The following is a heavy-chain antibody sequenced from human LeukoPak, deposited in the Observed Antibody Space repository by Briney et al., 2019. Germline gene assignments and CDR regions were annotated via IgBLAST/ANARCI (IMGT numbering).Heavy chain of an antibody. CDR1: GYTFINYW. J-gene: IGHJ4*02. Sequence: GESLKISCKASGYTFINYWIAWVRQMPEKGLELMGLIYPGDSDTRNSPSFQGHVTISADKSINTAYLQWNSLEASDTATYYCARQANHCSGNSCSALYFDSWGQGTLVTVSS. CDR3: ARQANHCSGNSCSALYFDS. CDR2: IYPGDSDT. V-gene: IGHV5-51*01. D-gene: IGHD2-15*01.